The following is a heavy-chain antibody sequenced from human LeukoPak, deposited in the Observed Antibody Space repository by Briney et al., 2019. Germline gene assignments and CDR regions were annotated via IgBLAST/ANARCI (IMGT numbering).Heavy chain of an antibody. Sequence: GASVKVSCKASGYTVTVNYMHWVREGPGQGLEWMGWIIPNSGGTKYAQTFQGSVTMTMDTFNSTVYMELSSVKAEDTAVYYCARGRGRYNWSDTWG. CDR2: IIPNSGGT. J-gene: IGHJ5*01. CDR1: GYTVTVNY. V-gene: IGHV1-2*02. D-gene: IGHD6-19*01. CDR3: ARGRGRYNWSDT.